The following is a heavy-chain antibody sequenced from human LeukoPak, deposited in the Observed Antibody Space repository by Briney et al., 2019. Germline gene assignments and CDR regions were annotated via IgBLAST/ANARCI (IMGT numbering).Heavy chain of an antibody. CDR3: ARQKSFGGYISSFAVDY. V-gene: IGHV4-61*02. D-gene: IGHD5-12*01. CDR1: GGSISSGSYY. CDR2: IYTSGST. J-gene: IGHJ4*02. Sequence: PSQTLSLTCTVSGGSISSGSYYWRWIRQPAGKGLEWIGRIYTSGSTNYNPSLKSRVTISVDTSKNQFSLKLDSVTATDTAVYYCARQKSFGGYISSFAVDYWGQGTLVTVSS.